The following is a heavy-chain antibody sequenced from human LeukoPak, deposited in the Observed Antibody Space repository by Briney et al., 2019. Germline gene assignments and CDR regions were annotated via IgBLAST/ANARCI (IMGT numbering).Heavy chain of an antibody. Sequence: PSETLSLTCTVSGGSISSYYWSWIRQPPGKGLEWIGYIYYSESTNYNPSLKSRVTISVDTSKNQSSLKLSSVTAADTAVYYCARVWGDCSGGSCYPDYWGQGTLVTVSS. CDR2: IYYSEST. J-gene: IGHJ4*02. V-gene: IGHV4-59*01. CDR3: ARVWGDCSGGSCYPDY. CDR1: GGSISSYY. D-gene: IGHD2-15*01.